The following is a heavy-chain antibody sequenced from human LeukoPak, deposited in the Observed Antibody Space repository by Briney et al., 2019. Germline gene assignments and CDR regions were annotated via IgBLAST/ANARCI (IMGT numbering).Heavy chain of an antibody. V-gene: IGHV1-69*13. CDR1: GYTFTTYS. J-gene: IGHJ5*02. CDR2: IIPIFGTA. CDR3: ARSMITFGGVIAIGGNWFDP. D-gene: IGHD3-16*02. Sequence: ASVKVSCKASGYTFTTYSMHWVRQAPGQGLEWMGGIIPIFGTANYAQKFQGRVTITADESTSTAYMELSSLRSEDTAVYYCARSMITFGGVIAIGGNWFDPWGQGTLVTVSS.